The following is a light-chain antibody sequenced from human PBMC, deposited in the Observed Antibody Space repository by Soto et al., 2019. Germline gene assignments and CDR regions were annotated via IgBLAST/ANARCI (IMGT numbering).Light chain of an antibody. Sequence: EIVLTQSPDSLSLSPGERATLSCRASQNVDNNYLAWYQQRPGLAPRLLLYGASIRATGIPDRFSGSGSGTDFTLSISRLEPEDFAVYDCQQCAYSPRTFGQGTKVEVK. J-gene: IGKJ1*01. CDR2: GAS. CDR3: QQCAYSPRT. V-gene: IGKV3-20*01. CDR1: QNVDNNY.